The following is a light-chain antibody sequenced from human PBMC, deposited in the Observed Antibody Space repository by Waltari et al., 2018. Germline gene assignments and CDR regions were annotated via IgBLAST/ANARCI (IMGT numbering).Light chain of an antibody. CDR3: AAWDGSLTTWL. CDR1: SKNVGDEG. CDR2: RNT. V-gene: IGLV10-54*04. Sequence: QAGLTQPPSVSKGLRQSATLTCSGNSKNVGDEGAYWLQQHQGHPPKVLSYRNTHRPSVGSERVSASMSGNAASLTSSGLQPEDGADYYCAAWDGSLTTWLFGGGTKLTVL. J-gene: IGLJ3*02.